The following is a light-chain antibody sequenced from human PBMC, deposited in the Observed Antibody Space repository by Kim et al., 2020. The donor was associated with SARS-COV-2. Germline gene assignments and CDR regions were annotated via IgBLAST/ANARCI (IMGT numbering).Light chain of an antibody. CDR2: QDS. J-gene: IGLJ2*01. V-gene: IGLV3-1*01. Sequence: SYELTQPPSVSVSPGQTASITCSGDKLGDKYACWYQQTPGQSPVLVIYQDSKRPSGIPERFSGSNSGNTATLTISGTQAMDEADYYCQAWDSSTDVVFGGGTQLTVL. CDR1: KLGDKY. CDR3: QAWDSSTDVV.